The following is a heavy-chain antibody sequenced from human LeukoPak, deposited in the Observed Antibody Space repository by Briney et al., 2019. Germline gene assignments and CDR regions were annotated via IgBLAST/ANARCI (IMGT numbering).Heavy chain of an antibody. V-gene: IGHV4-4*07. D-gene: IGHD6-19*01. CDR1: GGSISSYY. CDR2: IYTSGST. CDR3: ARDRPSGRARNGAFDI. Sequence: PSETLSLTCTVSGGSISSYYWSWIRQPAGKGLEWIGRIYTSGSTNYNPSLKSRVTMSVDTSKNQFSRKLSSVTAADTAVYYCARDRPSGRARNGAFDIWGQGTMVTVSS. J-gene: IGHJ3*02.